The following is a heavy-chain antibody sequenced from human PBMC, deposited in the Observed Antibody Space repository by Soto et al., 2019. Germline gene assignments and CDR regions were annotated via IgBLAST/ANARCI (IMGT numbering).Heavy chain of an antibody. V-gene: IGHV3-33*03. D-gene: IGHD2-15*01. CDR3: XXXXXXXXXXXGRCIKEHDNCVDS. CDR1: GFSFSDFG. Sequence: QVQLVESGGGVVQPGRSLRLSCAASGFSFSDFGMHWVRRAPGKGLEWVAVIWYDGSNKYYGDSVKGRFTISRDNSKNTLYLXXXXXXXXXXXXXXXXXXXXXXXXXXGRCIKEHDNCVDSWGQGTLVTVSS. J-gene: IGHJ5*01. CDR2: IWYDGSNK.